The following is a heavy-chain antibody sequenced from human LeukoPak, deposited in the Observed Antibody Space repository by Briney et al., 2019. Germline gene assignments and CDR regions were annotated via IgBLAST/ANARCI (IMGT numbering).Heavy chain of an antibody. CDR1: GGSISSGGYY. Sequence: SETLSLTCTVSGGSISSGGYYWSWIRQHPGKGLEWIGYIYYSGSTYYNPSLKSRVTISVDASKNQFSLKLSSVTAADTAVYYCAREGIYYFDYWGQGTLVTVSS. CDR2: IYYSGST. J-gene: IGHJ4*02. V-gene: IGHV4-31*03. CDR3: AREGIYYFDY. D-gene: IGHD3-10*01.